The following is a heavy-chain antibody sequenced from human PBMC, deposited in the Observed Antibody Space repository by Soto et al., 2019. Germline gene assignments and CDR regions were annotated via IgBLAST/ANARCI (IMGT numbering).Heavy chain of an antibody. CDR1: GGSVSSDSYS. V-gene: IGHV4-39*01. CDR2: IYYSGST. Sequence: QLQLQESGPGLVKPSETLSLTCTVSGGSVSSDSYSWDWIRQPPGKGLEWIGTIYYSGSTAYNPSPKSRGTISEDTSNNQFSLKVTSVSAADTGVYYCARFYGNAFDIWGRGATVTVS. CDR3: ARFYGNAFDI. J-gene: IGHJ3*02. D-gene: IGHD4-17*01.